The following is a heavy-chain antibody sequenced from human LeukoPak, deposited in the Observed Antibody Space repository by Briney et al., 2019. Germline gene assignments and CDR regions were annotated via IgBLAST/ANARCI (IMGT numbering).Heavy chain of an antibody. J-gene: IGHJ6*02. D-gene: IGHD3-10*01. Sequence: SETLSLTCAVYGGSFSGYYWSWIRQPPGKGLEWIGEINHSGSTNYNPSLKSRVTISVDTSKNQFSQKLSSVTAADTAVYYCARSILSLYYYYGMDVWGQGTTVTVSS. CDR2: INHSGST. CDR1: GGSFSGYY. V-gene: IGHV4-34*01. CDR3: ARSILSLYYYYGMDV.